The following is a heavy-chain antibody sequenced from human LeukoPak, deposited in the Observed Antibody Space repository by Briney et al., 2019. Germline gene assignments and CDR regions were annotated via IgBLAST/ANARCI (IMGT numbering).Heavy chain of an antibody. J-gene: IGHJ4*02. CDR3: ARSYYDNSPYKGKLDY. CDR2: ISSSSAYI. Sequence: GGSLRLSCAASGFTFSTYDMNWVRQAPGKGLEWVSFISSSSAYIYYTESVKGRFTISRDNAKNPLYLQLNSLRADDTALYYCARSYYDNSPYKGKLDYWGQGSLVTVSS. V-gene: IGHV3-21*01. CDR1: GFTFSTYD. D-gene: IGHD3-22*01.